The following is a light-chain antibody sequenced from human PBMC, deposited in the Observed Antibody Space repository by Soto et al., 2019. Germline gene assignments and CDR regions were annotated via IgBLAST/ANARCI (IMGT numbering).Light chain of an antibody. Sequence: EVVMTQSPVTLSVSPGDTATLSCRSSQSVGRNLAWYQQKPGQAPRLLLYGTSTRATGIPARFSGSGSGTDFTLTISSLQPEDFATYYCQQYDNLPPKVTFGGGTKVDIK. CDR3: QQYDNLPPKVT. V-gene: IGKV3-15*01. CDR2: GTS. CDR1: QSVGRN. J-gene: IGKJ4*01.